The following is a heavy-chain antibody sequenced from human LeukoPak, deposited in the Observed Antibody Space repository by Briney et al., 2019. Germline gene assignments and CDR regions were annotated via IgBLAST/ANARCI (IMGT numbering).Heavy chain of an antibody. CDR3: AVIRLGDLSLSDF. D-gene: IGHD3-16*02. Sequence: ASVKVSCKASGYTFTGYYMHWVRQAPGQGLEWMGWISAYNGNTNYAQKFQGRVTMTTDTSTNTAYMELRSLRSDDTAVYYCAVIRLGDLSLSDFWGQGTLVTVST. CDR1: GYTFTGYY. V-gene: IGHV1-18*04. J-gene: IGHJ4*02. CDR2: ISAYNGNT.